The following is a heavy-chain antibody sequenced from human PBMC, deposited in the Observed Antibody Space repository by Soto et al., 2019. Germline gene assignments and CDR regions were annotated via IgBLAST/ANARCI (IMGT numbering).Heavy chain of an antibody. CDR1: GFTLSSYW. Sequence: GGSLRLSCAASGFTLSSYWMNWVRQAPGKGLEWVANIKQDGSEKYYVDSVKGRFTISRDNAKNSLYLQMNSLRAEDTAVYYCARDLKGGITMYDYWGQGTLVTVSS. CDR3: ARDLKGGITMYDY. V-gene: IGHV3-7*01. D-gene: IGHD3-10*02. J-gene: IGHJ4*02. CDR2: IKQDGSEK.